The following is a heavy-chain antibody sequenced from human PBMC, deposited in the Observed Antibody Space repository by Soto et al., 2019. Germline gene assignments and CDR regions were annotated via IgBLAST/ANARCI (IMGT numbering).Heavy chain of an antibody. J-gene: IGHJ4*02. D-gene: IGHD3-16*02. V-gene: IGHV3-7*01. CDR1: GFTFSSYW. CDR2: IKQDGSEK. Sequence: PGGSLRLSCAASGFTFSSYWMSRVRQAPGKGLEWVANIKQDGSEKYYVDSVKGRFTISRDNAKNSLYLQMNSLRAEDTAVYYCASYDYIWGSYRYQYYFDYWGQGT. CDR3: ASYDYIWGSYRYQYYFDY.